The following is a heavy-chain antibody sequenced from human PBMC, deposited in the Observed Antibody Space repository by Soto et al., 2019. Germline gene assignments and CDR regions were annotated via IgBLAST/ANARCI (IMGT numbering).Heavy chain of an antibody. CDR3: ARGVKPSLRYCDWLSQPPNNWFDP. D-gene: IGHD3-9*01. CDR2: INHSGST. CDR1: GGSFSGYY. Sequence: SETLSLTCAVYGGSFSGYYWSWIRQPPGKGLEWIGEINHSGSTNYNPSLKSRVTISVDTSKNQFSLKLSSVTAADTAVYYCARGVKPSLRYCDWLSQPPNNWFDPWGQGTLVTVSS. J-gene: IGHJ5*02. V-gene: IGHV4-34*01.